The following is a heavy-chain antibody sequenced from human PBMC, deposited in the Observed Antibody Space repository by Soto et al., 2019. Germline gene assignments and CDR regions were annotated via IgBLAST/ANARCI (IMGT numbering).Heavy chain of an antibody. J-gene: IGHJ5*02. Sequence: GASVKVSCKASGYTFTGYYMHWVRQAPGQGLEWMGWINPNSGGTNYAQKFQGRVTMTRDTSISTAYMELSRLRSDDTAVYYCARVESIAAAGTTGGWFDPWGQGTLVTVSS. D-gene: IGHD6-13*01. CDR1: GYTFTGYY. CDR2: INPNSGGT. V-gene: IGHV1-2*02. CDR3: ARVESIAAAGTTGGWFDP.